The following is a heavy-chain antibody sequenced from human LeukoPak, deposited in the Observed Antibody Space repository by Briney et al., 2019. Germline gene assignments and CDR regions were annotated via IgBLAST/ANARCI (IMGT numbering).Heavy chain of an antibody. CDR2: INHSGST. V-gene: IGHV4-34*01. D-gene: IGHD7-27*01. J-gene: IGHJ4*02. Sequence: GSLRLSCAASGFTFDDYGMSWVRQAPGKGLEWIGEINHSGSTNYNPSLKSRVTISVDTSKNQFSLKLSSVTAADTAVYYCARAKWGSGGFDYWGQRTLVTVSS. CDR1: GFTFDDYG. CDR3: ARAKWGSGGFDY.